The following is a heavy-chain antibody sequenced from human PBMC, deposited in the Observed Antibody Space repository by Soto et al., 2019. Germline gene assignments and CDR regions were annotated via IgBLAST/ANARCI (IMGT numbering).Heavy chain of an antibody. CDR2: TSYDGSKK. D-gene: IGHD5-18*01. Sequence: GGSLRLSCTASGFTFSSFAMHWVRQAPGKGLEWVALTSYDGSKKFYGDSVKGRFTISRDNSKKTLYLQMDSLRPGDTAVYYCARSRYSYGPVRNFYYGMDVWGQGTTVTVSS. CDR1: GFTFSSFA. J-gene: IGHJ6*02. V-gene: IGHV3-30-3*01. CDR3: ARSRYSYGPVRNFYYGMDV.